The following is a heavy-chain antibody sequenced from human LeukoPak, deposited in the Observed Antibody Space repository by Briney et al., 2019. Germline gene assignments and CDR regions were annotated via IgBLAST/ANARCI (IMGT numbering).Heavy chain of an antibody. J-gene: IGHJ6*02. CDR3: TTDEDWNYARKDV. Sequence: GGSRRLSCAASGFPFNYAWMSWVRQVPGKGLEWVGQTVSEIDGGTTDYAAPVKGRFTISRDDSKSTLYLQMNSLKIEDTAVYYCTTDEDWNYARKDVWRQGATVIVSS. CDR1: GFPFNYAW. V-gene: IGHV3-15*04. D-gene: IGHD1-7*01. CDR2: TVSEIDGGTT.